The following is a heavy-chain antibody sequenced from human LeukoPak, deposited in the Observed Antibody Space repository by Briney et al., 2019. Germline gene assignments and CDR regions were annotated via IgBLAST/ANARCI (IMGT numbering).Heavy chain of an antibody. CDR1: GGSIRSSYYY. D-gene: IGHD3-3*01. CDR2: IYDSGST. V-gene: IGHV4-39*07. CDR3: ARYDFWSHKFDP. J-gene: IGHJ5*02. Sequence: SETLSLTCTVSGGSIRSSYYYWGWIRQPPGKGLEWIGSIYDSGSTYYNPSLKSRVTISVDTSKNQFSLKLSSMTAADTAVYYCARYDFWSHKFDPWGQGTLVTVSS.